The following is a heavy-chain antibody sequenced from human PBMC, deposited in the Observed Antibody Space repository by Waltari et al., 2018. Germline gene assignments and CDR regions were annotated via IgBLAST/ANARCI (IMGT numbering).Heavy chain of an antibody. D-gene: IGHD3-16*01. CDR2: IKQKGIEN. J-gene: IGHJ2*01. CDR3: SSWVWYFDL. Sequence: EVQLVESGGGLVQPGGSLRLSCAASGFTFSSNWMSWVRQATGKVPECVANIKQKGIENYLVDSVKVRFTISRDNAKNSLYLQMNSLRAEVTAVYYFSSWVWYFDLWGRGTLVTVSS. CDR1: GFTFSSNW. V-gene: IGHV3-7*01.